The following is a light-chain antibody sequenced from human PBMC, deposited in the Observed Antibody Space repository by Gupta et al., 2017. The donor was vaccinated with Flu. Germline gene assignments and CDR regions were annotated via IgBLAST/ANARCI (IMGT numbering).Light chain of an antibody. V-gene: IGKV1-5*03. J-gene: IGKJ4*01. Sequence: GDRVTITCRASQSITNWLAWYQQKPGKAPKLLIYKASNLEGGVPSTFSGSGSGTEFTLIISILQPDDFATYYCQHYSTYPLAFGGGTKVEIK. CDR3: QHYSTYPLA. CDR1: QSITNW. CDR2: KAS.